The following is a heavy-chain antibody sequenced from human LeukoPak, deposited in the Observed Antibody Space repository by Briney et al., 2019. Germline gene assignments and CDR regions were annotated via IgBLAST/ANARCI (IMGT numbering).Heavy chain of an antibody. Sequence: GGSLRLSCAASGFTFSSYWMHWVRQAPGKGLVWVSRINTDGSSTSYADSVKGRFPILRDNAKNTVYLQMNSLRAEDTAVYFCARDQGITGTPPDYWGQGTLVTVSS. CDR1: GFTFSSYW. CDR2: INTDGSST. CDR3: ARDQGITGTPPDY. D-gene: IGHD1-7*01. J-gene: IGHJ4*02. V-gene: IGHV3-74*01.